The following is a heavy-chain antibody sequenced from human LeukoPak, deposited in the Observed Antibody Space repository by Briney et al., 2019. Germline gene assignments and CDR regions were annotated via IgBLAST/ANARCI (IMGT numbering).Heavy chain of an antibody. Sequence: SETLSLTCTVSGGSISSSTYYWGWIRQPPGKGLEWIGSIYYSGSTYYNPSLKSRVTISVDTSKNHFSLNLSSVTAPDTAVYYCARQSRGSSSSRDYFDYWGQGTLVTVSS. CDR2: IYYSGST. J-gene: IGHJ4*02. CDR1: GGSISSSTYY. CDR3: ARQSRGSSSSRDYFDY. D-gene: IGHD6-6*01. V-gene: IGHV4-39*01.